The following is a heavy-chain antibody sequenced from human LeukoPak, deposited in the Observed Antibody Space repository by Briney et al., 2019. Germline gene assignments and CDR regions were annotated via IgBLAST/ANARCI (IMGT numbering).Heavy chain of an antibody. Sequence: SETLSLTCAVSGYSISSGYYWGWIRQPPGKGLEWIGSIYHSGSTYYNPSLKSRVTISVDTSKNQFSLKLSSVTTADTAVYYCARQGFVPSPLDYWGQGTLVTVSS. D-gene: IGHD3-10*01. CDR3: ARQGFVPSPLDY. CDR1: GYSISSGYY. V-gene: IGHV4-38-2*01. CDR2: IYHSGST. J-gene: IGHJ4*02.